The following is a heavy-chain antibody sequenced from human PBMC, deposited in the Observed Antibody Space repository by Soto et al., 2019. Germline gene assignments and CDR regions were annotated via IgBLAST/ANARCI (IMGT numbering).Heavy chain of an antibody. CDR1: GFTFRSYA. CDR3: ATSKSESYKYGMDV. V-gene: IGHV3-23*01. CDR2: MSGSGDGT. Sequence: EVQLLESGGGLVQPGGSLRLSCAASGFTFRSYAMSWVRQAPGKGLEWVSTMSGSGDGTYYADSVKGRFTISRDNPKNMLYLQMNSLRAEDTALYYCATSKSESYKYGMDVWGQGTTVTV. J-gene: IGHJ6*02.